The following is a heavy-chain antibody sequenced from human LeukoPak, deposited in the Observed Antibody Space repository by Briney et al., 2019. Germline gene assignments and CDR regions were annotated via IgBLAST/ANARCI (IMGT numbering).Heavy chain of an antibody. J-gene: IGHJ6*03. D-gene: IGHD4-11*01. CDR1: GFTFSSYS. CDR2: ISSSSSYI. V-gene: IGHV3-21*01. Sequence: PGGSLRLSCAASGFTFSSYSMNWVRQAPGKGLEWVSSISSSSSYIYYADSVKGRFTISRDNAKNSLYLQMNSLRAEDTAVYYCARDTDYPVEYYYYYMDVWGKGTTVTVSS. CDR3: ARDTDYPVEYYYYYMDV.